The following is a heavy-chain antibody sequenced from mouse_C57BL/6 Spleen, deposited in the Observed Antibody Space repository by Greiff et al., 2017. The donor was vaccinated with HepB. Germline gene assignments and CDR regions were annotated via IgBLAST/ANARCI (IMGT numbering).Heavy chain of an antibody. CDR2: IDPETGGT. CDR1: GYTFTDYD. J-gene: IGHJ2*01. Sequence: VQLQQSGAELVRPGASVTLSCKASGYTFTDYDMHWVKQTPVHGLEWIGAIDPETGGTAYNQKFTGKAILTADKSSSTAYMELRSLTSEDSAVYYCTREAGYFDYWGQGTTLTVSS. CDR3: TREAGYFDY. V-gene: IGHV1-15*01.